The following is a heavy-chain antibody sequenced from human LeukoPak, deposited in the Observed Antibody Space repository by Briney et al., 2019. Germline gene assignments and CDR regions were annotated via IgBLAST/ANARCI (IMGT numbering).Heavy chain of an antibody. J-gene: IGHJ4*02. Sequence: GESLKISCQVSGYSFTSYWIGWVRQMPGKGLEWMGIIYPGDSDTRYSPSFQGQVTISADKSISTAYLQWSSLKASDTAMYYCARPRDYDSSGYAYYFDYWGQGTLVTVSS. D-gene: IGHD3-22*01. CDR2: IYPGDSDT. CDR3: ARPRDYDSSGYAYYFDY. CDR1: GYSFTSYW. V-gene: IGHV5-51*01.